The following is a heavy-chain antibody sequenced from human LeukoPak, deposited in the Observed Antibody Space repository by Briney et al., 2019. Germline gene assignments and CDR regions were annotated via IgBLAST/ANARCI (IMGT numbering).Heavy chain of an antibody. CDR1: GYTFTRHY. V-gene: IGHV1-46*01. CDR3: ARERGVAVAGEGVDP. J-gene: IGHJ5*02. Sequence: AASVKVSCKASGYTFTRHYIKWVRQAPGQGLEWMGIINPSGGSTSYAQKFQGRVTLTRDTSTSTVYMELSSLRSEDTAVYYCARERGVAVAGEGVDPWGQGTLVTVSS. CDR2: INPSGGST. D-gene: IGHD6-19*01.